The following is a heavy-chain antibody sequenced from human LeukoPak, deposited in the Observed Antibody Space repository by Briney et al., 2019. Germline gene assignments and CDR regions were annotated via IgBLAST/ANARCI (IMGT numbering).Heavy chain of an antibody. CDR3: ARYDSSGYFDY. D-gene: IGHD3-22*01. CDR2: ISSSGSTI. V-gene: IGHV3-11*01. Sequence: GGSLRLSCAASGFTFSDYYMSWIRQAPGKGLEWVSYISSSGSTIYYADSVKCRFTISRDNAKNSLYLQMNSLRAEDTAVHYCARYDSSGYFDYWGQGTLVTVSS. J-gene: IGHJ4*02. CDR1: GFTFSDYY.